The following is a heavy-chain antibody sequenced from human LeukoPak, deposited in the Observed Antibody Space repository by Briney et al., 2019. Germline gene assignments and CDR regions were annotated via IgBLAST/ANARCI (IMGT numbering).Heavy chain of an antibody. D-gene: IGHD3-10*01. CDR1: GFTFGDYA. J-gene: IGHJ3*02. Sequence: PGGSLRLSCTTSGFTFGDYAMSWVRQAPGKGLEWVGFIRSKAYGGTTEYAASVRGRFTISRDDSKSIAYLQMNSLKTEDTAVYYCTRDLSITTVRGVLGAFDIWGQGTMVTVSS. V-gene: IGHV3-49*04. CDR3: TRDLSITTVRGVLGAFDI. CDR2: IRSKAYGGTT.